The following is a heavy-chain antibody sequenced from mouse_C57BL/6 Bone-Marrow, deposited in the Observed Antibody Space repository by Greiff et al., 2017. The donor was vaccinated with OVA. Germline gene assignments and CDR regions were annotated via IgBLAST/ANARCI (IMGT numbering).Heavy chain of an antibody. CDR3: TTIITTTRYWYFDV. D-gene: IGHD1-1*01. CDR1: GFNIKDDY. CDR2: IDPENGDT. V-gene: IGHV14-4*01. J-gene: IGHJ1*03. Sequence: EVQLQQSGAELVRPGASVKLSCTASGFNIKDDYMHWVQQRPEQGLEWIGWIDPENGDTAYASKFQGQANITADTSANQAYLQLSSLTSEDTAVYYCTTIITTTRYWYFDVWGTGTTVTVSS.